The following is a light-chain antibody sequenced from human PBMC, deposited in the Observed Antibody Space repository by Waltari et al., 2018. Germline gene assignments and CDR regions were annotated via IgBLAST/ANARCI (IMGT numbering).Light chain of an antibody. V-gene: IGKV3-20*01. CDR3: QHYVRLPAT. J-gene: IGKJ1*01. CDR2: GAS. Sequence: EIVSTQSPGTLSLSPGERATLSCRASQSVGGTLAWYQQKPGQAPRLLLYGASIRAPGTPDRFSGTGSGTDFSLTISRLEPEDFAVYYCQHYVRLPATFGQGTKVEIK. CDR1: QSVGGT.